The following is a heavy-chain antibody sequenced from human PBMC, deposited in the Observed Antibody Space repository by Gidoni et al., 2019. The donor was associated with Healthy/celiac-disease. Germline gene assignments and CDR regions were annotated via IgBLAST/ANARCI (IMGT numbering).Heavy chain of an antibody. J-gene: IGHJ6*02. CDR1: GFTFSTYT. CDR2: ITGSSSYI. CDR3: ARGSGYSFGWEYGMDV. D-gene: IGHD5-18*01. V-gene: IGHV3-21*01. Sequence: EVQLVESGGGLVKPGGSLRLSCAASGFTFSTYTMNWVRQAPGKGLEWVSSITGSSSYIYYADSMKGRFTISRDNAKNSLYLQVNSLRAEDTAVYYCARGSGYSFGWEYGMDVWGQGTTVTVSS.